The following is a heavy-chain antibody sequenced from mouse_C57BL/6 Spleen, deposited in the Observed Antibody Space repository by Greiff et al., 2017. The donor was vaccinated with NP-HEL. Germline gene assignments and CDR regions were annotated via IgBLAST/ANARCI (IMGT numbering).Heavy chain of an antibody. CDR2: IDPSDSYT. V-gene: IGHV1-69*01. J-gene: IGHJ2*01. CDR1: GYTFTSYW. D-gene: IGHD4-1*01. Sequence: QVQLQQPGAELVMPGASVKLSCKASGYTFTSYWMHWVKQRPGQGLEWIGEIDPSDSYTNYNQKFKGRSTLTVDKSSSTAYMQLSSLTSEDSAAYYCARMGSWDFDYWGQGTTLTVSS. CDR3: ARMGSWDFDY.